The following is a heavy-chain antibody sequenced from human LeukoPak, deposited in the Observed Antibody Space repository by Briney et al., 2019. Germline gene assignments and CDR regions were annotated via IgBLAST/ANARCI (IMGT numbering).Heavy chain of an antibody. Sequence: GGSLRLSCAASGFTFSTYTMYWVRLPPGKRLEWVSIIGNNGGGIHYADSVKGRFTISRDNFKNALYLQMNSLRVEDTAVYYCAIDPNWGTHSWGQGVLVTVSS. J-gene: IGHJ4*02. D-gene: IGHD7-27*01. CDR2: IGNNGGGI. CDR1: GFTFSTYT. CDR3: AIDPNWGTHS. V-gene: IGHV3-23*01.